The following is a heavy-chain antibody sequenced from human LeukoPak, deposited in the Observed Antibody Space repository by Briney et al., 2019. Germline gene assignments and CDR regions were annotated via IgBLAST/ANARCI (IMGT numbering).Heavy chain of an antibody. CDR3: AKGPMTKLDP. Sequence: GGSLRLSCAAAGFTFSTYGMSWVRQAPGKGLEWVSGISGGGDRTSYAQSVKGRFTISRDNFKNMLYLQMNSLRAEDTAVYYCAKGPMTKLDPWGQGTLVTVSS. CDR1: GFTFSTYG. D-gene: IGHD4-11*01. J-gene: IGHJ5*02. CDR2: ISGGGDRT. V-gene: IGHV3-23*01.